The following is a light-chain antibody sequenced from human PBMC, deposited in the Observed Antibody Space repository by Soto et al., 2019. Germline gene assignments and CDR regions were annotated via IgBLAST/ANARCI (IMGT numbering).Light chain of an antibody. V-gene: IGKV4-1*01. CDR3: HQYSRSPIT. CDR1: QRLLYTSNNKHS. J-gene: IGKJ4*01. Sequence: DIVMTQSPDSLAVSLGARATINGKSSQRLLYTSNNKHSLAWYQQKVGQPPKLLLYWASTRQSGVPDRFSGSWSGTDFTPTINSMRAEDVAVYYCHQYSRSPITFGGGTKVEI. CDR2: WAS.